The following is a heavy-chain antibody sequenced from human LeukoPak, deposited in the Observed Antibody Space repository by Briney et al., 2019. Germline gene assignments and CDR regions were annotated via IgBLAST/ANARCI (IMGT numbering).Heavy chain of an antibody. Sequence: PGGSLRLSCAASGFTVSSNYMSWVRQAPGKGLEWVSVTYRGSSTHYADSVKGRFTISRDNSKHTLYLQMNSLRAEDTAVYYCAGSDAFDIWGQETMVTVSS. CDR3: AGSDAFDI. CDR1: GFTVSSNY. CDR2: TYRGSST. J-gene: IGHJ3*02. V-gene: IGHV3-53*01.